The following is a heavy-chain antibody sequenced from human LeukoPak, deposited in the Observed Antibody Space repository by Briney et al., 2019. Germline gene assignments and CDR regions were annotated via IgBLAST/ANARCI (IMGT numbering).Heavy chain of an antibody. Sequence: ASVKVSCKASGYTFTSYYMYWVRQAPGQGLEWMGIINPSGGSTSYAQKFQGRVTMTRDTSTSTVYMELSSLRSEDTAVYYCARDFLPEPEAEGGYSSSYNWFDPWGQGTLVTVSS. V-gene: IGHV1-46*01. CDR3: ARDFLPEPEAEGGYSSSYNWFDP. CDR1: GYTFTSYY. CDR2: INPSGGST. J-gene: IGHJ5*02. D-gene: IGHD6-13*01.